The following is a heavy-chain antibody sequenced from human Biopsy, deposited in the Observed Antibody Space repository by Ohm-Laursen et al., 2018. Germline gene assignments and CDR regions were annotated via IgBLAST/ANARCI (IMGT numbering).Heavy chain of an antibody. D-gene: IGHD4-23*01. CDR3: ARGSNEYGGLYFPH. J-gene: IGHJ1*01. V-gene: IGHV4-59*11. CDR1: GGSFTGHY. Sequence: SETLSLTCTVSGGSFTGHYWTWIRQPPGKGLEWIGHISHTGYTSYKSSLKSRVTISLDTSRKHFSLRLTFLAAADTAVYYCARGSNEYGGLYFPHWGQGTLVTVPS. CDR2: ISHTGYT.